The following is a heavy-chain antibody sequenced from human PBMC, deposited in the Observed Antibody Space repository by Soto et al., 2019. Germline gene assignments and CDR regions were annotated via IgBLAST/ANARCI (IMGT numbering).Heavy chain of an antibody. CDR1: GFTFSSYA. V-gene: IGHV3-23*01. J-gene: IGHJ4*02. Sequence: GGSLRLSCAASGFTFSSYAMSWVRQAPGKGLEWVSAISGSGGSTYYADSVKGRFTISRDNSKNTLYLQMNSLRAEDTAVYYCAKGSEPYGSGSYFFDYWGQGTLVTVSS. D-gene: IGHD3-10*01. CDR3: AKGSEPYGSGSYFFDY. CDR2: ISGSGGST.